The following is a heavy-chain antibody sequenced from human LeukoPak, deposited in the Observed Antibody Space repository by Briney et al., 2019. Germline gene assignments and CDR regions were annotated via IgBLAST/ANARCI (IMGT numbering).Heavy chain of an antibody. Sequence: SETLSLTCAVYGGSFSGYYWSWIRQPPGKGLEWIGEINHSGSTNYNPSLKSRVTISVDTSKNQFSLKLSSVTAADTAVYYCARGGIVVVVAATPRVWSDPWGQGTLVTVSS. J-gene: IGHJ5*02. CDR1: GGSFSGYY. CDR2: INHSGST. CDR3: ARGGIVVVVAATPRVWSDP. D-gene: IGHD2-15*01. V-gene: IGHV4-34*01.